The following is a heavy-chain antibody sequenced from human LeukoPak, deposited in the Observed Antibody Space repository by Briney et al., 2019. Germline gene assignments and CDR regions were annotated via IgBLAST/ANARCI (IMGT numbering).Heavy chain of an antibody. D-gene: IGHD1-26*01. CDR1: GYSISSGYY. J-gene: IGHJ3*02. CDR3: ARTTGRDAFDI. Sequence: SETLSLTCTVSGYSISSGYYWGWIRQPPGKGLEWTGSIYHSGSTYYNPSLKSRVTISVDTSKNQFSLKLSSVTAADTAVYYCARTTGRDAFDIWGQGTMVTVSS. CDR2: IYHSGST. V-gene: IGHV4-38-2*02.